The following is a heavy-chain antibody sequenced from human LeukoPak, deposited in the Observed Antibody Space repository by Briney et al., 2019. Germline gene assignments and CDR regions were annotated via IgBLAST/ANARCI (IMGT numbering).Heavy chain of an antibody. J-gene: IGHJ4*02. Sequence: GGSLRLSCAASGFTFSSYSMNWVRQAPGKGLEWLANIKEDGTRDYYVESLKGRFTISKDNAKNSLYLQVSALRPDDTAVYYCARDTKAGYFDLWGQGTLVTVSS. V-gene: IGHV3-7*01. CDR3: ARDTKAGYFDL. CDR2: IKEDGTRD. CDR1: GFTFSSYS.